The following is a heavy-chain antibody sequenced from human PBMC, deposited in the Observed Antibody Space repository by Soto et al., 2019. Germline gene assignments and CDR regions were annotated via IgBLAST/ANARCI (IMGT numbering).Heavy chain of an antibody. CDR1: GGTFSRYA. J-gene: IGHJ6*02. V-gene: IGHV1-69*12. D-gene: IGHD6-25*01. CDR3: ARQGAALRDYYYGMDV. Sequence: QVQLVQSGAEVKKHGSSVKVSCKASGGTFSRYAISWVRQAPGQGLDRMGGIIPNFGTANYAQKFQGRVTITADESTSTAYMELSSLRSEDTAVYYCARQGAALRDYYYGMDVWGQGTTVTVSS. CDR2: IIPNFGTA.